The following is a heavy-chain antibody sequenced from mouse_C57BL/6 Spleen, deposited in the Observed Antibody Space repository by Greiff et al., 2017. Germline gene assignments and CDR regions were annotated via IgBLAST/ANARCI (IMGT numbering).Heavy chain of an antibody. D-gene: IGHD1-2*01. V-gene: IGHV1-82*01. CDR1: GYAFSSSW. CDR3: ARTITTGAMDY. J-gene: IGHJ4*01. CDR2: IYPGDGDT. Sequence: VKLMESGPELVKPGASVKISCTASGYAFSSSWMNWVKQRPGKGLEWIGRIYPGDGDTNYNGKFKGKATLTADKSSSTAYMQLSSLTSEDSAVYFCARTITTGAMDYWGQGTSGTVSS.